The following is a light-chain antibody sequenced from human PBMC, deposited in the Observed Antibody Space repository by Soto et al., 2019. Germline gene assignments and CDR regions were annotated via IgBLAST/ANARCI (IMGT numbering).Light chain of an antibody. CDR1: QSISTW. CDR3: QQYDGN. Sequence: DIQMTQSPSTLYASVGDRVIITCRASQSISTWLAWYQQKPGEGPTLLIYSASTLQSGVPSRFSGSGSGTEFTLTISGLQPDDFATYSCQQYDGNFGGGTRVEIK. J-gene: IGKJ4*01. V-gene: IGKV1-5*01. CDR2: SAS.